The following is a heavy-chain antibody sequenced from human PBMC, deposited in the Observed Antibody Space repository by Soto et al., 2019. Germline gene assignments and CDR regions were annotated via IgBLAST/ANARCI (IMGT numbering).Heavy chain of an antibody. J-gene: IGHJ4*02. V-gene: IGHV4-30-4*01. D-gene: IGHD2-15*01. CDR2: IYYSGST. CDR3: ARVGYGGNFDY. CDR1: GGSISSGDYY. Sequence: QVQLQESGPGLVKPSQTLSLTCTVSGGSISSGDYYWSWIRQPPGKGLEWIGYIYYSGSTYYKPSLKSRVTSSVDTSKNKCSLQLSSVTAADTAVYYCARVGYGGNFDYWGQGTLVTVSS.